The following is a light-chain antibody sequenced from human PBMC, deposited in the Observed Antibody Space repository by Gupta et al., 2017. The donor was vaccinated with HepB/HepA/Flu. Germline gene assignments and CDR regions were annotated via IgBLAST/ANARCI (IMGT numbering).Light chain of an antibody. CDR2: DVS. CDR3: TSFRSGSTLVI. V-gene: IGLV2-14*03. J-gene: IGLJ2*01. CDR1: SSDVGVYTS. Sequence: QSGLTQPASVSGSPGQSITISCTGTSSDVGVYTSVSWYQQYPGRAPKLLIYDVSNRPSGVSNRFSGSKTGNSASLTISGLQAEDEAVYYCTSFRSGSTLVIFGGGTELTVL.